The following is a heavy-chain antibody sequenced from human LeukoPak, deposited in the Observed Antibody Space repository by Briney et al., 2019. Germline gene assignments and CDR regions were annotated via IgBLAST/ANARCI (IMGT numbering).Heavy chain of an antibody. D-gene: IGHD1-20*01. V-gene: IGHV1-69*04. Sequence: GASVKVSCKASGGTFSSYAISWVRQAPGQGLEWMGRIIPILGIANYAQKFQGRVTITADKSTSTAYMELSSLRSEDTAVYYCARSAKGIYYYYGMDVWGRGTTVTVSS. CDR1: GGTFSSYA. J-gene: IGHJ6*02. CDR3: ARSAKGIYYYYGMDV. CDR2: IIPILGIA.